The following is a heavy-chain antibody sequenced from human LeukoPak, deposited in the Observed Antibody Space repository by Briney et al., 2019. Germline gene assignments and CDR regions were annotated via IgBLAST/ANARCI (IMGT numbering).Heavy chain of an antibody. CDR2: ISSSGSTI. CDR3: ARDVEAAAHNWFDP. J-gene: IGHJ5*02. D-gene: IGHD6-13*01. V-gene: IGHV3-48*04. CDR1: GFTFSSYS. Sequence: GGSLRLSCAASGFTFSSYSMSWIRQAPGKGLEWVSYISSSGSTIYYADSVKGRFTISRDNAKNSLYLQMNSLRAEDTAVYYCARDVEAAAHNWFDPWGQGTLVTVSS.